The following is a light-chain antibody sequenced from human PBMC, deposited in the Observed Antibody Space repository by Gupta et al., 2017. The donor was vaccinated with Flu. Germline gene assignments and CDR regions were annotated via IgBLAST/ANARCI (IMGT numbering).Light chain of an antibody. V-gene: IGLV3-21*02. Sequence: SYVLTQPPSVSVAPGQTAKITCGANSIGTKSVHWYQQRPGQAPVFVVYDDSDRPPGIPVRFSGSNSGNTATLTISTVEAGDEADYFCQIWDGLGLFGGGTKLTVL. CDR1: SIGTKS. CDR3: QIWDGLGL. CDR2: DDS. J-gene: IGLJ3*02.